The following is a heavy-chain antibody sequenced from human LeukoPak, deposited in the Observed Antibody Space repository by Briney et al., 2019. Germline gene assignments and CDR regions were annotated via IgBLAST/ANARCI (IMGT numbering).Heavy chain of an antibody. CDR2: ISSRNSFI. D-gene: IGHD5-12*01. V-gene: IGHV3-21*01. J-gene: IGHJ4*02. CDR1: GFTFSSYA. Sequence: GGSLRLSCAASGFTFSSYAMSWVRQAPGKGLEWVSSISSRNSFIYYADSVKGRFTISRDNAKNSLFLQMNNLRAEDTAVYYCARDLGVASFDYWGQGTLVTVSS. CDR3: ARDLGVASFDY.